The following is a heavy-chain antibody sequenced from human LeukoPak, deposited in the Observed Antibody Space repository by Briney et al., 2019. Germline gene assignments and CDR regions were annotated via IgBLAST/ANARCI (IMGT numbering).Heavy chain of an antibody. CDR1: GYTFTGYY. D-gene: IGHD6-13*01. CDR3: ARVEKAAAGYYYYYYYMDV. J-gene: IGHJ6*03. Sequence: ASVKVSCKASGYTFTGYYMHWVRQAPGQGLEWMGWINPNSGGTNCAQKFQGRVTITRNTSISTAYMELSSLRSEDTAVYYCARVEKAAAGYYYYYYYMDVWGKGTTVTVSS. CDR2: INPNSGGT. V-gene: IGHV1-2*02.